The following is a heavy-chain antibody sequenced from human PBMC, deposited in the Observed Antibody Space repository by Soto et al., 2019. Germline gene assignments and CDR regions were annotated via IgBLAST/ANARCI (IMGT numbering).Heavy chain of an antibody. Sequence: PGGSLRLSCAASGFTVNSNYMSWVRQAPGKGLEWVSVIYSDDSTYYADSVKGRFTISRDNSKSTLYLQMNSLRAEDTAVYYCARMGDSSGYSGWFDPWGQGNLVTVSS. CDR1: GFTVNSNY. CDR3: ARMGDSSGYSGWFDP. D-gene: IGHD3-22*01. V-gene: IGHV3-66*01. J-gene: IGHJ5*02. CDR2: IYSDDST.